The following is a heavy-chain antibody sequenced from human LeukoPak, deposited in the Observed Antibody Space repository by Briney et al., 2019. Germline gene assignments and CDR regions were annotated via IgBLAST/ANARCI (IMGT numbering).Heavy chain of an antibody. CDR2: IYYSGST. J-gene: IGHJ3*02. D-gene: IGHD1-26*01. Sequence: SETLSLTCTVSGGSISSYYWSWIRQPPGKGLEWIGYIYYSGSTSYNPSLKSRVTISVDTSKNQFSRKLSSVTAADTAVYYCARGRVVGALDAFDIWGQGTMVTVSS. CDR1: GGSISSYY. CDR3: ARGRVVGALDAFDI. V-gene: IGHV4-59*01.